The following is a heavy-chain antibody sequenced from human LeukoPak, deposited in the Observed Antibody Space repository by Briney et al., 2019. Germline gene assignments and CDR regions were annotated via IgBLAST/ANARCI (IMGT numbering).Heavy chain of an antibody. V-gene: IGHV3-15*01. J-gene: IGHJ4*02. Sequence: GGSLRLSCAASEVTVTDNYMSWVRQAPGKGLEWVGRIKSKTDGGTTDYAAPVKGRFIISRDDSKNTLYLQMNSLKTEDTALYYCSTMTVLPTDYWGQGTLVTVSS. CDR1: EVTVTDNY. CDR2: IKSKTDGGTT. CDR3: STMTVLPTDY. D-gene: IGHD2/OR15-2a*01.